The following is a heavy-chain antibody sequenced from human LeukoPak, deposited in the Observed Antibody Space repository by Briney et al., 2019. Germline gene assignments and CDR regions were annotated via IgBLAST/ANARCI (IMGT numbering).Heavy chain of an antibody. CDR2: ISSSSSTI. D-gene: IGHD3-22*01. J-gene: IGHJ4*02. Sequence: PGGSLRLSCAASGFTFSSYSMNWVRQAPGKGLEWVSYISSSSSTIYYADSVKGRFTISRDNAKNSLYLQMNSLRAEDTAVYYCARAYSSGYDSSGYYEDWGQGTLVTVSS. CDR1: GFTFSSYS. CDR3: ARAYSSGYDSSGYYED. V-gene: IGHV3-48*01.